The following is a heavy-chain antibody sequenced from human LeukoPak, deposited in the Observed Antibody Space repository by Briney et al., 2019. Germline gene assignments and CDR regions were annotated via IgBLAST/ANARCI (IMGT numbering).Heavy chain of an antibody. CDR1: GFTFSGYW. CDR3: ARESTAGYNSSWYGFRN. D-gene: IGHD6-13*01. Sequence: PGGSLRLSCAASGFTFSGYWMSWVRQAPGKGLEWVANINQDGSEKYYVDSVKGRFTISRDNAKNSLFLQMGSLRVEDTAVYYGARESTAGYNSSWYGFRNWGQGTLVSVSS. CDR2: INQDGSEK. V-gene: IGHV3-7*01. J-gene: IGHJ1*01.